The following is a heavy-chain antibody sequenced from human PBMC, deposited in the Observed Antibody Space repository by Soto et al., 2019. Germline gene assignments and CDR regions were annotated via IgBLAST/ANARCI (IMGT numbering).Heavy chain of an antibody. Sequence: EVQLLESGGGLVQPGGSLRLSCAASEFTFNNFAMSWVRQAPGKGLEWVSSISDGGGSTYYGDSVKGRFTISRDNSKNTLYLQMNSLRAEDTAVYYCARCPGEKCARNTIFGVVGEGFDYWGQGTLVTVSS. CDR2: ISDGGGST. CDR1: EFTFNNFA. J-gene: IGHJ4*02. CDR3: ARCPGEKCARNTIFGVVGEGFDY. V-gene: IGHV3-23*01. D-gene: IGHD3-3*01.